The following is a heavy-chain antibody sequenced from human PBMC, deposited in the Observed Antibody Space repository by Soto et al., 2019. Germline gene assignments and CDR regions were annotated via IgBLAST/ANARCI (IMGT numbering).Heavy chain of an antibody. V-gene: IGHV3-23*01. J-gene: IGHJ4*02. CDR3: AKGHQYSSSSNHFDS. CDR1: GFTFSSFA. D-gene: IGHD6-6*01. Sequence: AXVSLRLSGAASGFTFSSFAMSWVRQAPGKGPEWVSAISGSGGSTYYADSVKGRFTISRDNSKNTLYLQMNSLRAEDTAVYYCAKGHQYSSSSNHFDSWGQGTPVTVSS. CDR2: ISGSGGST.